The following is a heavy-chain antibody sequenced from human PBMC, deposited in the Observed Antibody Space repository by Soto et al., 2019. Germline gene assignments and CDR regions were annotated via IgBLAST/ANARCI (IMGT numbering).Heavy chain of an antibody. CDR3: ARHDIVVVVAATPDAFDI. J-gene: IGHJ3*02. V-gene: IGHV4-39*01. CDR2: IYYSGST. Sequence: SETLSLTCTVSGGSISSSSYYWGWIRQPPGKGLEWIGSIYYSGSTYYNPSLKSQVTISVDTSKNQFSLKLSSVTAADTAVYYCARHDIVVVVAATPDAFDIWGQGTMVTVSS. D-gene: IGHD2-15*01. CDR1: GGSISSSSYY.